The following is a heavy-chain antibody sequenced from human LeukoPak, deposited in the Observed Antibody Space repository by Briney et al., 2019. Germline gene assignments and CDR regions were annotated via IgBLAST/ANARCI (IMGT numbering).Heavy chain of an antibody. CDR1: GYTFTSYY. CDR2: ISAYNGNT. Sequence: ASVKVSCKASGYTFTSYYMHWVRQAPGQGLEWMGWISAYNGNTNYAQNFQGRVTMTTETSTTTAYMEVTSLRSDDTAVYYCARGLSIVLVTKYYYYGMDVWGQGTTVTVSS. CDR3: ARGLSIVLVTKYYYYGMDV. D-gene: IGHD2-21*02. J-gene: IGHJ6*02. V-gene: IGHV1-18*04.